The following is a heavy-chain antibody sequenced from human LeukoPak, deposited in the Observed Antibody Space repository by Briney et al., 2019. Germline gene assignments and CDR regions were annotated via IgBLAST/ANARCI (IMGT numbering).Heavy chain of an antibody. D-gene: IGHD4-17*01. CDR2: ISYDGSNK. J-gene: IGHJ6*04. CDR3: AKDSKLRSYYYYYGMDV. CDR1: GFTFSSYG. V-gene: IGHV3-30*18. Sequence: GRSLRLSCAASGFTFSSYGMHWVRQAPGKGLEWVAVISYDGSNKYYADSVKGRFTTSRDNSKNTLYLQMNSLRAEDTAVYYCAKDSKLRSYYYYYGMDVWGKGTTVTVSS.